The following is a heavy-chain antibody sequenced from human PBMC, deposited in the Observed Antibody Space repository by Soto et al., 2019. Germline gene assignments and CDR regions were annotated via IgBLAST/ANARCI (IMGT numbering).Heavy chain of an antibody. CDR1: GFTFSSYA. CDR2: ISYDGSNK. J-gene: IGHJ6*02. Sequence: GGSLRLSCAASGFTFSSYAMHWVRQAPGKGLEWVAVISYDGSNKYYADSVKGRFTISRDNSKNTLYLQMNSLRAEDTAVYYCARVVAVRGVIRGYYYGMDVWGQGTTVTVSS. D-gene: IGHD3-10*01. CDR3: ARVVAVRGVIRGYYYGMDV. V-gene: IGHV3-30-3*01.